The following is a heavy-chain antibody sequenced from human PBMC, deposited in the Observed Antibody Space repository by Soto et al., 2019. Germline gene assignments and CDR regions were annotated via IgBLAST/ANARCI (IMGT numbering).Heavy chain of an antibody. D-gene: IGHD3-3*02. Sequence: SETLSLPCPVSGGSMSSGGYYWSWIRQHPGKGLEWIGYIYYSGSTYYNPSLKSRVTISVDTSKNQFSLKLSSVTAADTAVYYCARENSITFFFDYWGQGTLVTVSS. CDR3: ARENSITFFFDY. CDR2: IYYSGST. CDR1: GGSMSSGGYY. V-gene: IGHV4-31*03. J-gene: IGHJ4*02.